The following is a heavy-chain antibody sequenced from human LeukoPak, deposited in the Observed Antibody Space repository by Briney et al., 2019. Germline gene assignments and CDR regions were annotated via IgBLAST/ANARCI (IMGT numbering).Heavy chain of an antibody. CDR3: ARNILSGWTYYYYGLDV. CDR1: GFTFSSYW. D-gene: IGHD2-21*01. J-gene: IGHJ6*02. V-gene: IGHV3-74*01. Sequence: GGSLRLTCAASGFTFSSYWMHWVRHAPGKGLVWVSRINSAGTSATYADSVRGRFTISRDNAKNMLYLQMDSLRAEDTAVYYCARNILSGWTYYYYGLDVWGQGITVTVSS. CDR2: INSAGTSA.